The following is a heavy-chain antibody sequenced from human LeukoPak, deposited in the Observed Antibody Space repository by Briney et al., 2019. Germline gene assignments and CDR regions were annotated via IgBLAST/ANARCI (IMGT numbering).Heavy chain of an antibody. V-gene: IGHV4-39*07. Sequence: SETLSLTCTVSGGSISSSSYYWGWIRQPPGKGLEWIGEIYHSGSTNYNPSLKSRVTISVDKSKNQFSLKLSSVTAADTAVYYCARAAAMGTFDYWGQGTLVTVSS. CDR3: ARAAAMGTFDY. CDR1: GGSISSSSYY. D-gene: IGHD5-18*01. CDR2: IYHSGST. J-gene: IGHJ4*02.